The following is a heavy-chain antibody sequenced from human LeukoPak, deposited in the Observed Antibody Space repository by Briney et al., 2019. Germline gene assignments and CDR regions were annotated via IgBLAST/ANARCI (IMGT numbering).Heavy chain of an antibody. CDR1: GFTFSSYA. Sequence: SGGSLRLSCAASGFTFSSYAMHWVRQAPGKGLEWVAVISYDGSNKYYADSVKGRFTISRDNSKNALYLQMNSLRAEDTAVYYCAMDTGGYWGQGTLVTVSS. CDR3: AMDTGGY. J-gene: IGHJ4*02. V-gene: IGHV3-30-3*01. D-gene: IGHD5-18*01. CDR2: ISYDGSNK.